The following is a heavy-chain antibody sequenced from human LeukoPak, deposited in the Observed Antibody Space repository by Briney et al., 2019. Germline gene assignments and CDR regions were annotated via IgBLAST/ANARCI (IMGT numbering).Heavy chain of an antibody. D-gene: IGHD6-6*01. J-gene: IGHJ5*02. CDR2: ISLSSGGT. CDR1: GDTFTDYY. Sequence: ASVKVSCKASGDTFTDYYMHWLRQAPGQGLEWMGWISLSSGGTYYTQKFQDRVTMTRDTSLSTAYMELSRLRSDDTAVYYCAREGEYSSPKGQFYNWFDPWGQGTLVTVSS. V-gene: IGHV1-2*02. CDR3: AREGEYSSPKGQFYNWFDP.